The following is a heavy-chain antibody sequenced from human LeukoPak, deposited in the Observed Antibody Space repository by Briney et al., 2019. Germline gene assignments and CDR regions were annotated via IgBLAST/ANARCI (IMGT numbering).Heavy chain of an antibody. J-gene: IGHJ6*03. V-gene: IGHV1-69*06. CDR2: IIPIFGTA. D-gene: IGHD6-19*01. CDR3: AREGGGWYATLNYYYYMDV. Sequence: SVKVSCKASGGTFSNSAISWVRQAPGQGLEWMGGIIPIFGTANYAQKFQGRVTITADKSTSTAYMELSSLRPEDTAVYYCAREGGGWYATLNYYYYMDVWGKGTTVTISS. CDR1: GGTFSNSA.